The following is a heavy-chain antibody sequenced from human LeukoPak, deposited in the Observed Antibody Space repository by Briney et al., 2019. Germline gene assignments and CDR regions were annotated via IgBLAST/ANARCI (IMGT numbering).Heavy chain of an antibody. D-gene: IGHD6-6*01. CDR3: ARGDRYSSSFDY. V-gene: IGHV4-39*01. CDR1: GGSISSSSYY. Sequence: SETLSLTCTVSGGSISSSSYYWGWIRQAPGKGLEWIGSIYYSGSTYYNPSLKSRVTISVDTSKNQFPLKLSSVTAADTAVYYCARGDRYSSSFDYWGQGTLVTVSS. J-gene: IGHJ4*02. CDR2: IYYSGST.